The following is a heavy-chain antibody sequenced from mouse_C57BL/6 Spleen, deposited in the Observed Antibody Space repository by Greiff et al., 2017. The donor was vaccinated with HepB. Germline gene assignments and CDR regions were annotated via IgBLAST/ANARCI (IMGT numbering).Heavy chain of an antibody. V-gene: IGHV3-6*01. J-gene: IGHJ3*01. CDR2: ISYDGSN. CDR3: ATFYYDYDGFAY. CDR1: GYSITSGYY. Sequence: EVHLVESGPGLVKPSQSLSLTCSVTGYSITSGYYWNWIRQFPGNKLEWMGYISYDGSNNYDPSLKNRISITRDTSKNQFFLKLNSVTTEDTATYYCATFYYDYDGFAYWGQGTLVTVSA. D-gene: IGHD2-4*01.